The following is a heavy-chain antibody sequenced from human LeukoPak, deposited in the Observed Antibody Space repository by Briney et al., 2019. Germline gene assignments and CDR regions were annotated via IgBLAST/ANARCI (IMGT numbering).Heavy chain of an antibody. J-gene: IGHJ4*02. CDR3: ARDADLGSEV. CDR2: IYYSGIP. CDR1: GGSISGGDYY. Sequence: SETLSLTRIVSGGSISGGDYYWSWIRQTPGKGLEWIGYIYYSGIPYYNPSLRSRVTISRDTSKNQFSLRLSSVTAADTAVYYCARDADLGSEVWGPGTLVTVSS. V-gene: IGHV4-30-4*01. D-gene: IGHD3-10*01.